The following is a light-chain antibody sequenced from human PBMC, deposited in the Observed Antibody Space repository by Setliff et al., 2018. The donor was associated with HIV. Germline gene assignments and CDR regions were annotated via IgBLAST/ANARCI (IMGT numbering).Light chain of an antibody. CDR1: QSISSW. CDR3: QQYNSYSSL. J-gene: IGKJ1*01. CDR2: KAS. Sequence: DIQMTQSPSTLSASVGDRVTITCRASQSISSWLAWYQQKPGKAPKLLIYKASSLESGVPSRFSGRGSGTEFTLTISSLQPDDFATYYCQQYNSYSSLFGQGTKV. V-gene: IGKV1-5*03.